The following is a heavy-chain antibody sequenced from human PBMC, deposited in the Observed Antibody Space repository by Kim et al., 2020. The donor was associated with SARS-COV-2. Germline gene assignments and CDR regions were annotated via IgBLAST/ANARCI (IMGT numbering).Heavy chain of an antibody. J-gene: IGHJ4*02. D-gene: IGHD2-15*01. V-gene: IGHV4-34*01. CDR3: ARVGGGNKPYYFDY. Sequence: PSLKSRVTISVDTSKNQFSLKLSSVTAADTAVYYCARVGGGNKPYYFDYWGQGTLVTVSS.